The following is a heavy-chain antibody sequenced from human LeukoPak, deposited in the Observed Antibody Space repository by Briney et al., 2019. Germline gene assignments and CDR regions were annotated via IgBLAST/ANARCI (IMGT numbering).Heavy chain of an antibody. V-gene: IGHV1-46*01. CDR3: AREGHGSGTYLDY. Sequence: ASVKVPCKASGYTFTSYYMHWVRQAPGQGLAWMGRINTNDGGTNYAQKFQGRVTMTRDMSTSTVYMELSSLRSEDTAVYYCAREGHGSGTYLDYWGQGTLVTVSS. CDR1: GYTFTSYY. J-gene: IGHJ4*02. CDR2: INTNDGGT. D-gene: IGHD3-10*01.